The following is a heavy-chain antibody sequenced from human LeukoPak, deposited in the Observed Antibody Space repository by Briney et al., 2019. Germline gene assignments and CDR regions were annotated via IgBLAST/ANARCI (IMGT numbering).Heavy chain of an antibody. Sequence: GSSLRLSCAASGFTFSSYAMHWVRQAPGKGLEWVAVISYDGSNKYYADSVKGRFTISRDNSKNTLYLQMNSLRAEDTAVYYCARGSGFYGMDVWGKGTTVTVSS. V-gene: IGHV3-30*04. CDR1: GFTFSSYA. CDR2: ISYDGSNK. CDR3: ARGSGFYGMDV. J-gene: IGHJ6*04. D-gene: IGHD3-3*01.